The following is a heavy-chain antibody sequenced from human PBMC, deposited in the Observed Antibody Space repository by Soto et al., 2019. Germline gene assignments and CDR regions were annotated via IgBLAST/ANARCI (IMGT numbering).Heavy chain of an antibody. CDR3: ARGAIAVAGRVWFDP. CDR1: GGSFSGYY. Sequence: SETLSLTCAVYGGSFSGYYWSWIRQPPGKGLEWIGEINHSGSTTYNPSLKSRVTISVDTAKNLFSLQLSSVTAADTAVYYCARGAIAVAGRVWFDPWGQGTLVTVSS. D-gene: IGHD6-19*01. CDR2: INHSGST. V-gene: IGHV4-34*01. J-gene: IGHJ5*02.